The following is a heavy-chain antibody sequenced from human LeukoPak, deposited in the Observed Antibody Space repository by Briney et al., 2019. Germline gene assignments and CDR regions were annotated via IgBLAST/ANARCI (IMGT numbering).Heavy chain of an antibody. V-gene: IGHV3-20*04. Sequence: GSLRLSCAASGFTFDDYGMSWVRQAPGKGLEWVSGINWNGGSTGYADSVKGRFTISRDNAKNSLYLQMNSLRAEVTALYYCARDREMATINPDAFDIWGQGTMVTVSS. CDR1: GFTFDDYG. CDR2: INWNGGST. J-gene: IGHJ3*02. CDR3: ARDREMATINPDAFDI. D-gene: IGHD5-24*01.